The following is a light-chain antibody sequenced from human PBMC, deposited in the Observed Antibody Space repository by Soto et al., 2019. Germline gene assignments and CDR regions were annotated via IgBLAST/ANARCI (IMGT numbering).Light chain of an antibody. CDR3: QTWDNNTAV. CDR2: QDN. CDR1: KLGDKY. Sequence: SYELAQPPSVSVSPGQTASITCSGDKLGDKYAYWYQQKAGQSPVLVIYQDNKRPSGIPERFSGSNSGNTATLTISGTQAMDEADYYCQTWDNNTAVFGGGTKLTVL. J-gene: IGLJ3*02. V-gene: IGLV3-1*01.